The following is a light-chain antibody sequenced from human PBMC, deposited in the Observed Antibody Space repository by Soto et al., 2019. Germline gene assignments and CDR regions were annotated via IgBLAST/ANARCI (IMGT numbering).Light chain of an antibody. CDR3: QSFDSSLSGWL. CDR2: GDT. CDR1: SSNIGAGYD. V-gene: IGLV1-40*01. J-gene: IGLJ3*02. Sequence: QSALTQPPSVSGAPGQRVTISCTGSSSNIGAGYDVHWYQQLPGTAPKLLISGDTNRPSGVPDRFSGSKSGTSASLAITGLRAEDEADYYCQSFDSSLSGWLFGGGTKLTV.